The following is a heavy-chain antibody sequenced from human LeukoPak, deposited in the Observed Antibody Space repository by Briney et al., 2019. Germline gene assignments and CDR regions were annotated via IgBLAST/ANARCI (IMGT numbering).Heavy chain of an antibody. V-gene: IGHV1-3*01. CDR3: ARDLGPYCSGGSCYLVPHY. CDR2: INAGNGNT. J-gene: IGHJ4*02. CDR1: GYTFTSYA. D-gene: IGHD2-15*01. Sequence: AAVKVSCKASGYTFTSYAMHWVRQAPGQRLEWMGWINAGNGNTKYSQEFQGRVTITRDTSASTAYMELSSLRSDATAVYYCARDLGPYCSGGSCYLVPHYWGQGTLVTVSS.